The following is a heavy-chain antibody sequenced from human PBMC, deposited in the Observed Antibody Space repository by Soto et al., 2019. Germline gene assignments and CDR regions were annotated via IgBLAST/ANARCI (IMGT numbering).Heavy chain of an antibody. CDR3: AKDLTRQLAYWLDP. CDR1: GFSFTGQY. D-gene: IGHD6-6*01. Sequence: VSVKDCSKASGFSFTGQYIHLLRQAPGQGLEWMGWINPHSGGKEYAQKFQGKVALSRDTSISTAYITLSSLRSDNTAIYYCAKDLTRQLAYWLDPWGQGTKVTVSS. CDR2: INPHSGGK. V-gene: IGHV1-2*02. J-gene: IGHJ5*02.